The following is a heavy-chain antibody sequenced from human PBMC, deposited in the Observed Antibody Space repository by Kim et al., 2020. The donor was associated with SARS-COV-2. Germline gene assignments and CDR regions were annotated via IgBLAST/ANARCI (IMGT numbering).Heavy chain of an antibody. V-gene: IGHV3-9*01. J-gene: IGHJ4*01. CDR3: AKASALGSGSYSFDY. CDR2: ISWNSGSI. Sequence: GGSLRLSCAASGFTFDDYAMHWVRQAPGKGLEWVSGISWNSGSIGYADSVKGRFTISRDNAKNSLYLQMNSLRAEDTALYYCAKASALGSGSYSFDYWG. D-gene: IGHD1-26*01. CDR1: GFTFDDYA.